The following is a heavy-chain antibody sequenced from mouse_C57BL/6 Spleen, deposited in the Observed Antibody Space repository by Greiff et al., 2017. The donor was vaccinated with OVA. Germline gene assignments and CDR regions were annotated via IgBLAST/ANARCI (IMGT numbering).Heavy chain of an antibody. J-gene: IGHJ2*01. CDR2: IDPSDSYT. Sequence: QVQLQQPGAELVKPGASVKLSCKASGYTFTSYWMQWVKQRPGQGLEWIGEIDPSDSYTNYTQKFKGKATLTVDTSSSTAYMQLSSLTSEDSAVYYCARAGGNLDYWGQGTTLTVSS. V-gene: IGHV1-50*01. CDR1: GYTFTSYW. CDR3: ARAGGNLDY. D-gene: IGHD2-1*01.